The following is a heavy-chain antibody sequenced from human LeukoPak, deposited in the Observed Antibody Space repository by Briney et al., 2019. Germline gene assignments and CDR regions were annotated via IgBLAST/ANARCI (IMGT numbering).Heavy chain of an antibody. D-gene: IGHD2-15*01. Sequence: PSETLSLTCAVSGGSISSGGYSWSWIRQPPGKGLEWIGYIYHSGSTYYDPSLKSRVTISVDRSKNQFSLKLSSVTAADTAVYYCARSRYCSGGSCYFLDAFDIWGQGTMVTVSS. CDR1: GGSISSGGYS. V-gene: IGHV4-30-2*01. CDR3: ARSRYCSGGSCYFLDAFDI. J-gene: IGHJ3*02. CDR2: IYHSGST.